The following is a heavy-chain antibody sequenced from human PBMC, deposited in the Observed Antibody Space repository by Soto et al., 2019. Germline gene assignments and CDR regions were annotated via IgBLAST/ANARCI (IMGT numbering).Heavy chain of an antibody. V-gene: IGHV4-31*03. Sequence: SETLSLTCTVSGGSISSGGYYWSWIRQHPGKGLEWIGYIYYSGSTYYNPSLKSRVTISVDTSKNQFSLKLSSVTAADPAVYYCASSVAGTLNYWGQGTLVTVSS. D-gene: IGHD6-19*01. CDR3: ASSVAGTLNY. CDR1: GGSISSGGYY. J-gene: IGHJ4*02. CDR2: IYYSGST.